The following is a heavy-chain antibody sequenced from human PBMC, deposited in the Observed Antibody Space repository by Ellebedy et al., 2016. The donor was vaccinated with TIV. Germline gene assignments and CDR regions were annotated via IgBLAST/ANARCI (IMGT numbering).Heavy chain of an antibody. J-gene: IGHJ4*02. V-gene: IGHV3-23*01. CDR3: VKDGRQRDMKRGITRPHYFDN. Sequence: GESLKISXAASGFTFSDYGMNWVRQAPGKGLEWLSYFSSRGSATYYADSVKGRFTISRDNSRNMVVLQMNSLRVEDTAVYFCVKDGRQRDMKRGITRPHYFDNWGQGTQVSVSS. CDR2: FSSRGSAT. CDR1: GFTFSDYG. D-gene: IGHD3-10*01.